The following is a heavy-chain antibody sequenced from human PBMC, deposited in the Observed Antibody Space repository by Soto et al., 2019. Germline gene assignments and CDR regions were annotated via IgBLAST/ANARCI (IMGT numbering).Heavy chain of an antibody. J-gene: IGHJ6*04. Sequence: SETLSLTCTVSGGSISSSSYYWGWIRQPPGKGLEWIGSIYYSGSTYYNPSLKSRVTISVDTSKNQFSLKLSSVTAADTALYYCASSYYDILTGYYYGMDVWGKGTTVTVAS. CDR3: ASSYYDILTGYYYGMDV. CDR2: IYYSGST. V-gene: IGHV4-39*01. D-gene: IGHD3-9*01. CDR1: GGSISSSSYY.